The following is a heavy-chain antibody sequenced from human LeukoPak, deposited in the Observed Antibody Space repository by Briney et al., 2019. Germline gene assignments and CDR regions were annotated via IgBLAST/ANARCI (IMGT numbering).Heavy chain of an antibody. Sequence: GGSLRLSCAASGFTFSRYGMHWVRQAPGKGLEWVAVISYDGSNKYYADSVKGRFTISRDNSKNTLYLHMNSLRAEDTAVYYCARTIVILPAGIDDRHFDYWGQGTLVTVSS. CDR1: GFTFSRYG. D-gene: IGHD2-2*02. J-gene: IGHJ4*02. CDR2: ISYDGSNK. V-gene: IGHV3-30*03. CDR3: ARTIVILPAGIDDRHFDY.